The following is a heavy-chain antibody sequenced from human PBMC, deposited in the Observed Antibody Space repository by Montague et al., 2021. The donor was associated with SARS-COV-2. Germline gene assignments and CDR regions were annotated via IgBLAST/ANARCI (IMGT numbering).Heavy chain of an antibody. CDR1: GGSFSGYY. CDR3: ARANGYYFDY. Sequence: SETLSLTCAAYGGSFSGYYWSWIRQPPGKGLEWIGEINHNGSTNYNPSLKSRVTISVDTSKNQFSLKLSSVTAADTAVYYCARANGYYFDYWGQGTLVTASS. V-gene: IGHV4-34*01. J-gene: IGHJ4*02. CDR2: INHNGST. D-gene: IGHD2-8*01.